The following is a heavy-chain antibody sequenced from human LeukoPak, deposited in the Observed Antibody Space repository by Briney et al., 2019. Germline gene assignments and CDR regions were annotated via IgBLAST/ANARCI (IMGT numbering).Heavy chain of an antibody. J-gene: IGHJ4*02. CDR1: GGSFSGYY. V-gene: IGHV4-34*01. CDR2: INHSGSA. D-gene: IGHD4-17*01. CDR3: ARGQGTVTTH. Sequence: SETLSLTCAVSGGSFSGYYWTWIRQPPGKGLEWIGEINHSGSANYSPSLKSRVTISLDTSKNQFSLRLSSVTAADTAVYYCARGQGTVTTHWGQGTLVTVSS.